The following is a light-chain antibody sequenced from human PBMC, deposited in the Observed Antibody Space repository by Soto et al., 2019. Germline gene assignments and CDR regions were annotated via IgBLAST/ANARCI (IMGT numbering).Light chain of an antibody. Sequence: QSVLTQPASVSGSPEQSITISCTGTSSAVGSYNLVSWYQQHPGKAPKVMIYEATKRPSGVSNRFSGSKSGNTASLTISGLQAEDEADYYCGAYAGSGTVVFGGGTKLTVL. J-gene: IGLJ3*02. V-gene: IGLV2-23*01. CDR1: SSAVGSYNL. CDR3: GAYAGSGTVV. CDR2: EAT.